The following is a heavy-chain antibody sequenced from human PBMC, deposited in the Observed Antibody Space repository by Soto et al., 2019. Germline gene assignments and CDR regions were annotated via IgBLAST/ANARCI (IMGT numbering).Heavy chain of an antibody. D-gene: IGHD6-25*01. CDR3: ARRVGNSGLDH. Sequence: QVQLQQSGPGLVKPSQTLSLTCAISGDSVSSNDAVWNCIRQSPSRGLEWLGRKYYRPSCKTEQAVSVKGRXTXNXXASKYQFSLQLISVTPEDAAMYYCARRVGNSGLDHWGQGTLVTVSA. CDR2: KYYRPSCKT. CDR1: GDSVSSNDAV. J-gene: IGHJ4*02. V-gene: IGHV6-1*01.